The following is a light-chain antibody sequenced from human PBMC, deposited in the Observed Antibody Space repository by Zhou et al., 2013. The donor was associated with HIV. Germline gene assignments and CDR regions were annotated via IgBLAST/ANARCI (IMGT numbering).Light chain of an antibody. J-gene: IGKJ4*01. Sequence: DIQMTQSPSSLSASVGDRVTITCRASQGIRNSLAWYQQKPGKAPKLLLYGASRLESGVPPRFSGRGSDSGIVFTLTISSLQTDDFATYYCQQYNSSPLTFGGGTKVEIK. CDR2: GAS. CDR3: QQYNSSPLT. V-gene: IGKV1-NL1*01. CDR1: QGIRNS.